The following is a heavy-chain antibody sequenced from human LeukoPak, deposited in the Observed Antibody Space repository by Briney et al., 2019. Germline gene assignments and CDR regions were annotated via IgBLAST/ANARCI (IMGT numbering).Heavy chain of an antibody. D-gene: IGHD6-19*01. CDR3: ARDDRAVAGVLLGMDV. Sequence: GRSLRLSCAASGFTFSSYGMHWVRQAPGKGLEWVAVISYDGSNKYYADSVKGRFTISRDNSKNTLYLQMNSLRAEDTAVYYCARDDRAVAGVLLGMDVWGQGTTVTVSS. CDR2: ISYDGSNK. V-gene: IGHV3-30*03. J-gene: IGHJ6*02. CDR1: GFTFSSYG.